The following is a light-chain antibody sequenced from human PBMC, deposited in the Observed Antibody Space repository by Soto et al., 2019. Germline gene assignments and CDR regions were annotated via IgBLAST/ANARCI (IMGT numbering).Light chain of an antibody. V-gene: IGKV1-5*03. Sequence: DIQMTQSPSTLSASVGDRVTITCRASQSISSWLAWYQQKPGKAPKLLIYKASNLTSGVPSRFTVSGSETEFTLTISSLQTDDFATYYCQQYNSYLWTFGQGTKVEIK. CDR3: QQYNSYLWT. J-gene: IGKJ1*01. CDR2: KAS. CDR1: QSISSW.